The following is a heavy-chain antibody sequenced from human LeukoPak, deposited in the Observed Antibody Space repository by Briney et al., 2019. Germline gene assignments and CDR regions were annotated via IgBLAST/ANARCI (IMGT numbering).Heavy chain of an antibody. Sequence: SEILSLTCAVSGGSISSGGYSWSWIRQPPGKGLEWIGYIYHSGSTYYNPSLKSRVTISVDRSKNQFSLKLSSVTAADTAVYYCARKYSSGLDYWGQGTLVTVSS. D-gene: IGHD6-19*01. CDR3: ARKYSSGLDY. J-gene: IGHJ4*02. V-gene: IGHV4-30-2*01. CDR2: IYHSGST. CDR1: GGSISSGGYS.